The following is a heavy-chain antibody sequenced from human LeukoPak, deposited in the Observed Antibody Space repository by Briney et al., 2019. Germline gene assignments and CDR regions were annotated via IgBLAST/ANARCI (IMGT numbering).Heavy chain of an antibody. Sequence: GDSLRLSCAASGFTFSSYAMSWVRQAPGKGLEWVSAISGSGGSTYYADSVKGRFTISGDNSKNTLYLQMNSLRAEDTAVYYCAKDGRIAVAGTLGGDWFDPWGQGTLVTVSS. V-gene: IGHV3-23*01. CDR1: GFTFSSYA. CDR2: ISGSGGST. J-gene: IGHJ5*02. D-gene: IGHD6-19*01. CDR3: AKDGRIAVAGTLGGDWFDP.